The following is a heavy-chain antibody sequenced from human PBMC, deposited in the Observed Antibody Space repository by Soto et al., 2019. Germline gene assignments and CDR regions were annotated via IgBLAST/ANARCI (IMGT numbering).Heavy chain of an antibody. Sequence: SETLSLTCTVSGGSINGYFWSWIRQPPGKGLEWIGYIHYSGATKLRSSLKSRLDISVDTSENQFSLKLTSVTAADTAVYYCARVLVNARYEASGYDTFALWGQGTMVTVSS. CDR2: IHYSGAT. CDR1: GGSINGYF. D-gene: IGHD3-22*01. CDR3: ARVLVNARYEASGYDTFAL. J-gene: IGHJ3*01. V-gene: IGHV4-59*01.